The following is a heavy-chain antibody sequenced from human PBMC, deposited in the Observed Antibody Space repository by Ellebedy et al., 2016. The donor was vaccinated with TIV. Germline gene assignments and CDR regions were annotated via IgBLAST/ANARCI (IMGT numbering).Heavy chain of an antibody. CDR3: ARTDPWQPIDD. V-gene: IGHV4-39*01. CDR2: VYYSGSP. D-gene: IGHD2-21*02. CDR1: GCSVSSTRYY. J-gene: IGHJ4*02. Sequence: MPSDTLSLTCSVSGCSVSSTRYYWAWIRQPPGKGLEYIGSVYYSGSPYYSPSFKSRVTLSADTSKNQFSLNLRTATAADTAIYYCARTDPWQPIDDWGQGILVSVSS.